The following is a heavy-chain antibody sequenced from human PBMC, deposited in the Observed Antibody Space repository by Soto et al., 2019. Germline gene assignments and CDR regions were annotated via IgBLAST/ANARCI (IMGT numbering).Heavy chain of an antibody. D-gene: IGHD3-10*01. J-gene: IGHJ4*02. CDR3: ARAPRSSGSGN. V-gene: IGHV3-53*02. CDR1: GFTVSSNY. CDR2: IYSGGST. Sequence: EVQLVETGGGLIQPGGSLKLSCAASGFTVSSNYMSWVRQAPGKGLEWVSVIYSGGSTYYADSVKGRFTISRDNSKNTLYLQMNSLRAEDTAVYYCARAPRSSGSGNWGQGTLVTVSS.